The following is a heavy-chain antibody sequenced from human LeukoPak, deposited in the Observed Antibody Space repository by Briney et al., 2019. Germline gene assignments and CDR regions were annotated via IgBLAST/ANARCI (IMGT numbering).Heavy chain of an antibody. D-gene: IGHD1-26*01. V-gene: IGHV1-2*02. CDR3: ARGLLSIWGSYHFDY. Sequence: ASVKASCKASGYTFTGYYMHWVRQAPGQGLEWMGWINPNSGGTNYAQKFQGRVTMTRDTSISTAYMELSRLRSDDTAVYYCARGLLSIWGSYHFDYWGQGTLVTVSS. J-gene: IGHJ4*02. CDR1: GYTFTGYY. CDR2: INPNSGGT.